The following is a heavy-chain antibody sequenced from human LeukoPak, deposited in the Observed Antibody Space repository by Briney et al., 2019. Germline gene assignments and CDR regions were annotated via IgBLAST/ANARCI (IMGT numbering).Heavy chain of an antibody. D-gene: IGHD5-18*01. CDR3: ARGWYSYGY. Sequence: PSETLSLTSTVSGGSISSYYWSWIRQPPGKGLEWIGYIYYSGSTNYNPSLKSRVTISVDTSKNQFSLKLSSVTAADTAVYYCARGWYSYGYWGQGTLVTVSS. CDR1: GGSISSYY. CDR2: IYYSGST. V-gene: IGHV4-59*01. J-gene: IGHJ4*02.